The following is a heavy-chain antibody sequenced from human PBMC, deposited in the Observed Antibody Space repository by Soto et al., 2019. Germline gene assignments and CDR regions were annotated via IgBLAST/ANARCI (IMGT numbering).Heavy chain of an antibody. Sequence: NPSETLSLTCTVSGGSISSYYWSWIRQPPGKGLEWIGYIYYSGSTNYNPSLKSRVTISVDTSKNQFSLKLSSVTAADTAVYYCARGRGYCSSTSCFQYGKDVWGQGTTVTVSS. CDR1: GGSISSYY. V-gene: IGHV4-59*01. CDR2: IYYSGST. J-gene: IGHJ6*02. CDR3: ARGRGYCSSTSCFQYGKDV. D-gene: IGHD2-2*01.